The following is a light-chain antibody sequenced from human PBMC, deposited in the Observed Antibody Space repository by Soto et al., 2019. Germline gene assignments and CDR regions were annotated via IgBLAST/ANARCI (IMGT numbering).Light chain of an antibody. CDR2: AAS. CDR3: QSYNDWPFA. J-gene: IGKJ2*01. Sequence: DIQMTQSPSSLSASVGDRVTITCRASQSISSYLNWYQQKPGKAPKLLIYAASSLQSGVPSRFSGSGSGTDFTLTISSLQSEDFAVYYCQSYNDWPFAVGQGTKLEI. V-gene: IGKV1-39*01. CDR1: QSISSY.